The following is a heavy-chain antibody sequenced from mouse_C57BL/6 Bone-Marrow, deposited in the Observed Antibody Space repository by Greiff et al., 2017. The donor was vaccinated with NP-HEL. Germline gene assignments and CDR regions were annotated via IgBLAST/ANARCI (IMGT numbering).Heavy chain of an antibody. J-gene: IGHJ3*01. D-gene: IGHD2-2*01. CDR1: GFTFSSYG. V-gene: IGHV5-6*01. Sequence: EVQLVESGGDLVKPGGSLKLSCAASGFTFSSYGMSWVRQTPDKRLEWVATISSGGSYTYYPDSVKGRFTISRDNAKNTLYLQMSSLKSEDTAMYYCARQGYQFADWGQGTLVTVAA. CDR2: ISSGGSYT. CDR3: ARQGYQFAD.